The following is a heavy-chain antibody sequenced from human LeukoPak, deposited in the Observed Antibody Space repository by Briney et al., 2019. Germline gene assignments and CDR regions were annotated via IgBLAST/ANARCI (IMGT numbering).Heavy chain of an antibody. D-gene: IGHD1-26*01. V-gene: IGHV3-74*01. CDR3: ARGGRGTYLNDY. J-gene: IGHJ4*02. Sequence: GGSLRLSCAASGFTFSSYWMHWVRQAPGKGLVWVSRIKFDGSATNYADSVKGRFTISRDNDRNTVYLQMNSLRGEDTAVYYCARGGRGTYLNDYWGQGTLVTVSS. CDR2: IKFDGSAT. CDR1: GFTFSSYW.